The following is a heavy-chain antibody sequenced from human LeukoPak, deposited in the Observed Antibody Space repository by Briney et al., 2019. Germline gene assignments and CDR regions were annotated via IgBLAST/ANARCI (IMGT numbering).Heavy chain of an antibody. CDR2: IHNSGIT. J-gene: IGHJ5*02. Sequence: SETLSLTCTVSGVSISSYYWSWIRQPPGKGLEWIGYIHNSGITNYNPSLKSRVTISVDTSKNQFSLKLSSVTAADAAVYYCARDRYYYDSSGTRWFDPWGQGTLVTVSS. V-gene: IGHV4-59*01. D-gene: IGHD3-22*01. CDR3: ARDRYYYDSSGTRWFDP. CDR1: GVSISSYY.